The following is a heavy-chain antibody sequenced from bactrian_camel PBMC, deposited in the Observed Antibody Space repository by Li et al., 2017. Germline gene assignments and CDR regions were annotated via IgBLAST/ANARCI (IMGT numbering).Heavy chain of an antibody. V-gene: IGHV3S1*01. CDR1: GFTFSNYW. J-gene: IGHJ6*01. Sequence: HVQLVESGGGLVQPGGSLRLSCAVSGFTFSNYWMYWVRQVPGKGLEWVSAINSGGGSTYYSDSAKGRFTISRDSAKNTVALQMNSLKPEDTAVYYCVRDGVDFRVVVTGTTFGYWGQGTQVTVS. CDR2: INSGGGST. D-gene: IGHD2*01. CDR3: VRDGVDFRVVVTGTTFGY.